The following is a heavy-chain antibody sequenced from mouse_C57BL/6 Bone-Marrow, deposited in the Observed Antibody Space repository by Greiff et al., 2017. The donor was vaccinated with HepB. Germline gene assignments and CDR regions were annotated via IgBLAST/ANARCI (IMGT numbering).Heavy chain of an antibody. V-gene: IGHV14-2*01. CDR2: IDPEDGET. Sequence: EVKLVESGAELVKPGASVKLSCTASGFNIKDYYMHWVKQRTEQGLEWIGRIDPEDGETQYAPKFQGKATITADTSSNTAYLQLSSLTSEDTAVYYCARSFDYWGQGTTLTVSS. CDR1: GFNIKDYY. CDR3: ARSFDY. J-gene: IGHJ2*01.